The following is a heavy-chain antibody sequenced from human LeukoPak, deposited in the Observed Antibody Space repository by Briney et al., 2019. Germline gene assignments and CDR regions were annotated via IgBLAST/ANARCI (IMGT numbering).Heavy chain of an antibody. CDR2: ISGSGGST. CDR1: GFTFSSYA. D-gene: IGHD2-2*02. V-gene: IGHV3-23*01. J-gene: IGHJ4*02. Sequence: PGGSLRLSCAASGFTFSSYAMSWVRQAPGKGLEWVSAISGSGGSTYYADSVKGRFTISRDNSKNTLYLQMNSLRAEVTAVYYCARDQRLGYCSSTSCYKGAYFDYWGQGTLVTVSS. CDR3: ARDQRLGYCSSTSCYKGAYFDY.